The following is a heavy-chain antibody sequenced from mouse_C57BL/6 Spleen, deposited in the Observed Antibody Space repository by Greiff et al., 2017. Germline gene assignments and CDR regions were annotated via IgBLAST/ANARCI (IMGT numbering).Heavy chain of an antibody. D-gene: IGHD2-4*01. CDR2: IYPGDGDT. Sequence: QVQLQQSGPELVKPGASVKISCKASGYAFSSSWMNWVKQRPGKGLEWIGRIYPGDGDTNYNGKFKGKATLTADKSSSTAYMQLSSLTSEDSAVYFCAREARAYYDYDEAWFAYWGQGTLVTVSA. CDR3: AREARAYYDYDEAWFAY. CDR1: GYAFSSSW. V-gene: IGHV1-82*01. J-gene: IGHJ3*01.